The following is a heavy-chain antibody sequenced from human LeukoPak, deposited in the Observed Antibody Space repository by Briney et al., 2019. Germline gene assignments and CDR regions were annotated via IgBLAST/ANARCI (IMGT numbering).Heavy chain of an antibody. CDR2: IYYSGST. D-gene: IGHD2-2*01. CDR3: ARRGSTSFIYYYYYMDV. J-gene: IGHJ6*03. CDR1: GGSISSYY. V-gene: IGHV4-59*08. Sequence: SETLSLTCTVSGGSISSYYWSWIRQPPGKGLEWIGYIYYSGSTYYNPSLKSRVTISVDTSKNQFSLKLSSVTAADTAVYYCARRGSTSFIYYYYYMDVWGKGTTVTVSS.